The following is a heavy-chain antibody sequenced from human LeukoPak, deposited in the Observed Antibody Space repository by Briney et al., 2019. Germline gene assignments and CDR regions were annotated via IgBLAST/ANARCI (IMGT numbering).Heavy chain of an antibody. CDR3: ARVLNYYYSSGYYFSY. Sequence: PGGSLRLSCAASGFTFSYYTMHWVRQAPGKGLEWVAVISYDGSNEYYADSVKGRFTMSRDNSKNTLYLQMNSLRVEDTAVYYCARVLNYYYSSGYYFSYWGQGTLVTVSS. CDR2: ISYDGSNE. CDR1: GFTFSYYT. J-gene: IGHJ4*02. D-gene: IGHD3-22*01. V-gene: IGHV3-30-3*01.